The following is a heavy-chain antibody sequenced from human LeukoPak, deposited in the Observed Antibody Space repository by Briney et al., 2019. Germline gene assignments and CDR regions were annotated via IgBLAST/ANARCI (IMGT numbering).Heavy chain of an antibody. CDR3: ARLLNWNDVADAFDI. CDR2: IYYSGST. Sequence: PSETLSLTCTVSGGSISSGGYYWSWIRQHPGKGLEWIGYIYYSGSTYYNPSLKSRVTISVDTPKNQLSLKLSSVTAADTAVYYCARLLNWNDVADAFDIWGQGTMVTVSS. D-gene: IGHD1-20*01. CDR1: GGSISSGGYY. J-gene: IGHJ3*02. V-gene: IGHV4-31*03.